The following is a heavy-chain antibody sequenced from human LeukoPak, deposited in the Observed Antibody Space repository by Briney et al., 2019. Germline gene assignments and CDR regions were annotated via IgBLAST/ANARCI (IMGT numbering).Heavy chain of an antibody. D-gene: IGHD5-24*01. CDR1: GDSISSGDYY. J-gene: IGHJ4*02. V-gene: IGHV4-30-4*01. Sequence: PSQTLSLTCTVTGDSISSGDYYWTWIRQPSGKGLEWIGYIYFSGSTSYTPSLRSRLTISIDTSKNQFSLSLSSVSAADTAVYYCARGPGGWLQLDYWGQGTLVTVSS. CDR2: IYFSGST. CDR3: ARGPGGWLQLDY.